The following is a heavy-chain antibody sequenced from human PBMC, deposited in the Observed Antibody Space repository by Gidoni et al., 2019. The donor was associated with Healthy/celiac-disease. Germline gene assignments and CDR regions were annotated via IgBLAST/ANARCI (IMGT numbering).Heavy chain of an antibody. Sequence: QVQLVQSGAEVKKPGSSVKVSCKASGSTFSSYAISWVRQAPGQGLEWMGGIIPTFGTANYAQKCQGRVTITADESTSTAYMELSSLRSEDTAVYYCARAAGTGYYFDYWGQGTLVTVSS. V-gene: IGHV1-69*01. CDR1: GSTFSSYA. CDR2: IIPTFGTA. J-gene: IGHJ4*02. D-gene: IGHD6-13*01. CDR3: ARAAGTGYYFDY.